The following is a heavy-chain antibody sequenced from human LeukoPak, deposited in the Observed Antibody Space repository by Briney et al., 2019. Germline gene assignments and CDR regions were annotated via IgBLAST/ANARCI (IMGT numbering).Heavy chain of an antibody. J-gene: IGHJ4*02. CDR3: AKDHDSSGYGLLDS. Sequence: GGSLRLSCAASGFTFSRYGMHWVRQAPGKGLEWEAFISYDGSNKYYADSVKGRFTISRDNSKNTLYLQMYSLRAEDTAVYYCAKDHDSSGYGLLDSWGQGTLVTVSS. D-gene: IGHD3-22*01. CDR1: GFTFSRYG. CDR2: ISYDGSNK. V-gene: IGHV3-30*18.